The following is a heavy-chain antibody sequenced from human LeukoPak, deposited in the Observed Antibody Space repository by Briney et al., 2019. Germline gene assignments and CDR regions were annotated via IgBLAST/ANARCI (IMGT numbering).Heavy chain of an antibody. V-gene: IGHV1-46*01. CDR3: ARENQLLGGFDP. Sequence: ASVKVSCKASGYTFTSYYMHWVRQAPGQGLEWMGIINPSGGSTSYAQKFQGRVTMTRDMSTSTVYMELSSLRSEDTAVYYCARENQLLGGFDPWGQGTLVTVSS. CDR1: GYTFTSYY. J-gene: IGHJ5*02. D-gene: IGHD2-2*01. CDR2: INPSGGST.